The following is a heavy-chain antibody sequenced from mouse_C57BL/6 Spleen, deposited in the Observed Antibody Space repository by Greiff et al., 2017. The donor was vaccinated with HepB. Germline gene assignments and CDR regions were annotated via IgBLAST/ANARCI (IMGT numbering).Heavy chain of an antibody. CDR1: GFNIKDDY. CDR3: TTSYYGNHEDY. D-gene: IGHD2-10*01. J-gene: IGHJ2*01. CDR2: IDPENGDT. V-gene: IGHV14-4*01. Sequence: EVKLMESGAELVRPGASVKLSCTASGFNIKDDYMHWVKQRPEQGLEWIGWIDPENGDTEYASKFQGKATITADTSSNTAYLQLSSLTSEDTAVYYCTTSYYGNHEDYWGQGTTLTVSS.